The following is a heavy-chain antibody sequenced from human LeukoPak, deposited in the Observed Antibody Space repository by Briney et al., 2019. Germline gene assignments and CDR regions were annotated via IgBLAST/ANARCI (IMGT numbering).Heavy chain of an antibody. D-gene: IGHD3-16*01. CDR3: SGGGATYYFDY. V-gene: IGHV3-21*01. CDR2: ISSSSSYI. Sequence: GGSLRLSCAASGFTFSSYSMNWVRQAPGKGLEWVSSISSSSSYIYYADSVKGRFTISRDNAKNSLYLQMNSLRAEDTAVYYCSGGGATYYFDYWGQGTLVTVSS. J-gene: IGHJ4*02. CDR1: GFTFSSYS.